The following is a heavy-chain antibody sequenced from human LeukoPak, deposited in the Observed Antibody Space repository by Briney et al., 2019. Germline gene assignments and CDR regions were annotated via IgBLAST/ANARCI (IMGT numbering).Heavy chain of an antibody. V-gene: IGHV4-4*02. Sequence: SETLSLTCGVSGGSISNTNWWTWVRQPPGKGLEWIGEVNLQGSTNYNPSLKSRVTISVDTSKNQFSLKLSSVTAADTAVYYCARALNNRYFDLWGRGTLVTVSS. CDR1: GGSISNTNW. CDR2: VNLQGST. J-gene: IGHJ2*01. D-gene: IGHD1/OR15-1a*01. CDR3: ARALNNRYFDL.